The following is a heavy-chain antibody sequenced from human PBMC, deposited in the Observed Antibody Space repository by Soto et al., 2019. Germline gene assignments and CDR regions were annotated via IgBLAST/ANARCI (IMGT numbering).Heavy chain of an antibody. J-gene: IGHJ4*02. CDR2: ISGSGGST. CDR1: GFTCRSYA. Sequence: GGYQRLSSTSSGFTCRSYAMSWVRQATGKGLEWVSAISGSGGSTYYADSVKGRFTISRDNSKNTLYLQMNSLRAEDTAVYYCAKDLYPLYNWNENYWGQGTLVTVSS. CDR3: AKDLYPLYNWNENY. V-gene: IGHV3-23*01. D-gene: IGHD1-1*01.